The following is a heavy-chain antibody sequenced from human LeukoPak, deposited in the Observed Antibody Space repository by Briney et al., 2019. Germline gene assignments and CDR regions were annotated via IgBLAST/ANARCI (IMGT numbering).Heavy chain of an antibody. D-gene: IGHD2-15*01. V-gene: IGHV3-7*01. CDR1: GFTFSSYW. J-gene: IGHJ3*02. CDR2: IKQDGSEK. CDR3: ARDSSGGSWIDAFDI. Sequence: GGSLRLSCAASGFTFSSYWMSWVRQAPGKGLEWVANIKQDGSEKYYVDSVKGRFTISRDNAKNSLYLQMNSLRAEDTAVYYCARDSSGGSWIDAFDIWGQGTMVTVSS.